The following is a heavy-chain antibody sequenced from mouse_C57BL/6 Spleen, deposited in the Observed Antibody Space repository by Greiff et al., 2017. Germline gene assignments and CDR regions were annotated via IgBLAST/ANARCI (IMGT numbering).Heavy chain of an antibody. D-gene: IGHD2-4*01. CDR3: AREGATMITRFDY. V-gene: IGHV1-75*01. CDR2: IFPGSGST. CDR1: GYTFTDYY. Sequence: VQLQQSGPELVKPGASVKISCKASGYTFTDYYINWVKQRPGQGLEWIGWIFPGSGSTYYNEKFKGKATLTVDKSSSTAYMLLSSLTSEDSAVYFCAREGATMITRFDYWGQGTTLTVSS. J-gene: IGHJ2*01.